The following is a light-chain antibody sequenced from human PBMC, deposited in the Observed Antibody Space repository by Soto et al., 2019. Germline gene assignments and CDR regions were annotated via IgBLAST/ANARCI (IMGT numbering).Light chain of an antibody. Sequence: IVLTQSPGTLSLSPGERTTLSCRASQSISRYLAWYQQKPGQAPRLLIYGVSSRATGIPDRFSGSGSGTDFTLTISTLEPEDFAVYFCQQYGSSPLTFGGGTKVDIK. V-gene: IGKV3-20*01. CDR3: QQYGSSPLT. CDR1: QSISRY. CDR2: GVS. J-gene: IGKJ4*01.